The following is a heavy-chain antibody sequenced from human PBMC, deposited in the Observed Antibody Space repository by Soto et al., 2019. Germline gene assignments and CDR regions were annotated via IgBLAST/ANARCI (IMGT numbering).Heavy chain of an antibody. CDR2: IYYSGST. CDR1: GGSVSSGSYY. J-gene: IGHJ5*02. V-gene: IGHV4-61*01. CDR3: ARGIVVAGTGFYWFDP. Sequence: QVQLQESGPGLVKPSETLSLTCTVSGGSVSSGSYYWSWIRQPPGKGLEWIGYIYYSGSTNYNPSLKSRVTISVDTSKNQFALKLSSVTAADTAVYYCARGIVVAGTGFYWFDPWGQGTLVTVSS. D-gene: IGHD6-19*01.